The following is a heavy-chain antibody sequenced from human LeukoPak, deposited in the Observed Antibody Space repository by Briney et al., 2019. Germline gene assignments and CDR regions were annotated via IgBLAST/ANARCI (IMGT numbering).Heavy chain of an antibody. V-gene: IGHV1-2*04. Sequence: ASVKVSCKASGYTFTGYYMHWVRQAPGQGLEWMGWINPNSGGTNYAQKFQGWVTMTRDTSISTAYMELSRLRSDDTAVYYCARGRTVDTGYYFDYRGQGTLVTVSS. CDR1: GYTFTGYY. J-gene: IGHJ4*02. CDR3: ARGRTVDTGYYFDY. D-gene: IGHD5-18*01. CDR2: INPNSGGT.